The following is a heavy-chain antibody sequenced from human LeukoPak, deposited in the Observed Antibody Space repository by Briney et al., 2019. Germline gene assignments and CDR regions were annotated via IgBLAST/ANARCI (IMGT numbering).Heavy chain of an antibody. J-gene: IGHJ4*02. CDR2: IYPGDSDT. CDR3: ARPYCSGGSCYSFSFDY. Sequence: GASLKISCKGSGYSFTSYWIGWVHQLPGKGLEWMGIIYPGDSDTRYSPSFQGQVTISADKSISTAYLQWSSLKASDTAMYYCARPYCSGGSCYSFSFDYWGQGTLVTVSS. CDR1: GYSFTSYW. D-gene: IGHD2-15*01. V-gene: IGHV5-51*07.